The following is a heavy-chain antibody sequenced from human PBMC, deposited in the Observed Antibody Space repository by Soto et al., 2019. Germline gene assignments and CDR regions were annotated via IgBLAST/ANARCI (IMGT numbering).Heavy chain of an antibody. CDR2: IDHSGYT. D-gene: IGHD3-3*01. CDR3: ARVRDWFDP. CDR1: GGSFSGYY. Sequence: PSETLSLTCAVYGGSFSGYYWNWIRRPPGKGLEWIGEIDHSGYTNYNPSLKSRVTISVDTSKNQFSLRLTSVTAADTAVYYCARVRDWFDPWGQGTLVNVSS. V-gene: IGHV4-34*01. J-gene: IGHJ5*02.